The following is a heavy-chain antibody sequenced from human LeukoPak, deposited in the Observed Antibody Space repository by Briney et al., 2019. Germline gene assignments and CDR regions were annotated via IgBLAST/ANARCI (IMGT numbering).Heavy chain of an antibody. V-gene: IGHV1-69*05. D-gene: IGHD3-16*02. CDR3: ARGLIYDYVWGSYRLYYFDY. CDR2: IIPIFGTA. CDR1: GGTFSSYA. Sequence: SVKVSCKASGGTFSSYAISWVRQAPGQGLEWMGGIIPIFGTANYAQKFQGRVTITTDESTSTAYMELSSLRSEDTAVYYCARGLIYDYVWGSYRLYYFDYWGQGSLVTVSS. J-gene: IGHJ4*02.